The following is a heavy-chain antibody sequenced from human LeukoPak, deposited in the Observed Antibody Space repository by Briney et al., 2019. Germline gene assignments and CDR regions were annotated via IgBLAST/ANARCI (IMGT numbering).Heavy chain of an antibody. CDR1: GGSISSSSYY. V-gene: IGHV4-39*01. CDR2: TYYSGST. D-gene: IGHD6-13*01. CDR3: ARLDLAADRIFDY. Sequence: SETLSLTCTVSGGSISSSSYYWGWIRQPPGKGLEWIGSTYYSGSTYYNPSLKSRVTISVDTSKNQFSLKLSSVTAADTAVYYCARLDLAADRIFDYWGQGTLVTVSS. J-gene: IGHJ4*02.